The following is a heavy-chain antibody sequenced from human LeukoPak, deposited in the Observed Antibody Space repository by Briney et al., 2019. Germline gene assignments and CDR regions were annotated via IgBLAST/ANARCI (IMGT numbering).Heavy chain of an antibody. J-gene: IGHJ4*02. Sequence: ASVKVSCKVSEYTLTQLSMHWVRQAPGQGLEWMGWINPNSGGTNYAQKFQGWVTMTRDTSISTAYMELSRLRSDDTAVYYCARGYNPNYFDYWGQGTLVTVSS. CDR1: EYTLTQLS. D-gene: IGHD5-24*01. V-gene: IGHV1-2*04. CDR3: ARGYNPNYFDY. CDR2: INPNSGGT.